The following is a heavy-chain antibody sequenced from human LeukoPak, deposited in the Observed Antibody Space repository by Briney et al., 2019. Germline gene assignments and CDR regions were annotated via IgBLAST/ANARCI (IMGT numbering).Heavy chain of an antibody. CDR3: ARWLSGPPRD. Sequence: PGGSLRLSCAASGFTFSDHDMDWVRQAPGKGLEWIGRAKNKAQRYTTEYAASVSGRFTIAREDSKSTLSLQMNSLKSEDTAVYYCARWLSGPPRDWGQGTLVTVSS. D-gene: IGHD5-12*01. V-gene: IGHV3-72*01. CDR2: AKNKAQRYTT. J-gene: IGHJ4*02. CDR1: GFTFSDHD.